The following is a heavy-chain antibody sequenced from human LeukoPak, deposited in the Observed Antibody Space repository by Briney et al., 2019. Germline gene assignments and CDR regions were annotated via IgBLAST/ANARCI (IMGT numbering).Heavy chain of an antibody. CDR3: WCRGYYDSSGYAIDP. Sequence: GGSLRLSCAASGFTFSSYGMHWVRQAPGKGLEWVAVISYDGSNKYYADSVKGRFTISRDNSKNTLYLQMNSLRAEDTAVYYCWCRGYYDSSGYAIDPWGQGTLVTVSS. V-gene: IGHV3-30*03. CDR1: GFTFSSYG. J-gene: IGHJ5*02. D-gene: IGHD3-22*01. CDR2: ISYDGSNK.